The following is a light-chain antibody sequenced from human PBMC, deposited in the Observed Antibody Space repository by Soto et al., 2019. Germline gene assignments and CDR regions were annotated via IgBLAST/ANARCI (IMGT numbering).Light chain of an antibody. V-gene: IGLV1-44*01. CDR3: ATRDDSLNAWV. CDR2: SDN. J-gene: IGLJ3*02. CDR1: NSNIGSYT. Sequence: QSVLTQPPSASGTPGQRVTISCSGRNSNIGSYTVNWYLQLPGTAPKLLIYSDNQRPSGVPDRFSGSKSGTSASLAISGLQSEDEADYYCATRDDSLNAWVFGGGTKLTVL.